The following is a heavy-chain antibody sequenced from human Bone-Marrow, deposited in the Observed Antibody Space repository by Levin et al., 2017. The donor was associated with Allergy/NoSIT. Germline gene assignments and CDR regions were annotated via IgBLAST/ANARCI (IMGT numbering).Heavy chain of an antibody. D-gene: IGHD1-1*01. CDR3: ARHDTTGTTN. Sequence: KVSCKGSGYTFASYWIAWVRQMPGKGLEWMGIIYPGDSDTKYGPSFQGQVTVSADKSISTAFLQWSSLKASDTAMYYCARHDTTGTTNWGQGTLVTVST. V-gene: IGHV5-51*01. CDR2: IYPGDSDT. J-gene: IGHJ4*02. CDR1: GYTFASYW.